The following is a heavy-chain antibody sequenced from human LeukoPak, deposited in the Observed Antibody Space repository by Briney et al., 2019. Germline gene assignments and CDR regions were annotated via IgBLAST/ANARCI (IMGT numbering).Heavy chain of an antibody. CDR3: AKQRTGISWSPDY. CDR1: GFTFTNYG. V-gene: IGHV3-30*18. D-gene: IGHD6-13*01. J-gene: IGHJ4*02. Sequence: GGSLSLSCAASGFTFTNYGMHWVGQAPGKGLEGGAVISYDGNNKFYGDSVKGRFTISRDSSRNTLYLQMNSLRIEDTAVYYCAKQRTGISWSPDYWGQGALVTVSS. CDR2: ISYDGNNK.